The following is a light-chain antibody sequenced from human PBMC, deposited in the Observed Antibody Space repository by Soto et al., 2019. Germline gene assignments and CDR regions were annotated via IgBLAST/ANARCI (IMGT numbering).Light chain of an antibody. V-gene: IGLV1-44*01. Sequence: QSVLPQPPSASGTPGQRITISCSGSSSNIGSNTVNWYQQLPGTAPKLLIYSNNQRPSGVPDRFSGSKSGTSASLAISGVQVEDGADYYCAAWDDCLNGVVFGGGSKLTVL. J-gene: IGLJ2*01. CDR3: AAWDDCLNGVV. CDR1: SSNIGSNT. CDR2: SNN.